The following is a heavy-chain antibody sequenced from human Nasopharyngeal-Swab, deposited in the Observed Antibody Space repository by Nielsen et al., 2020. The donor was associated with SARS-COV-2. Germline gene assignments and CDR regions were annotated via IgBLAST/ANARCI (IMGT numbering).Heavy chain of an antibody. Sequence: GESLKISCAASGFTFSSYDMHWVRQATGKGLEWVSAIGTAGDTYYPGSVKGRFTISRENAMNSLYLQMNSLRAGDTAVYYCARARPDIVVVPAALLFDPWGQGTLVTVSS. D-gene: IGHD2-2*01. J-gene: IGHJ5*02. V-gene: IGHV3-13*04. CDR3: ARARPDIVVVPAALLFDP. CDR1: GFTFSSYD. CDR2: IGTAGDT.